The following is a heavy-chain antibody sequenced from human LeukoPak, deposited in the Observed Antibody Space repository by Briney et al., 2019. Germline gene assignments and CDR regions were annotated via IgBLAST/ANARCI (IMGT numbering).Heavy chain of an antibody. D-gene: IGHD3-10*01. CDR2: ISSNGGST. CDR1: GFTFSSYA. CDR3: ARAYGSGSYYDY. V-gene: IGHV3-64*01. Sequence: GGSLRLSCAASGFTFSSYAMHWVRQAPGEGLEYVSAISSNGGSTYYANSVKGRFTISRDNSKNTLYLQMGSLRAEDMAVYYCARAYGSGSYYDYWGQGTLVTVSS. J-gene: IGHJ4*02.